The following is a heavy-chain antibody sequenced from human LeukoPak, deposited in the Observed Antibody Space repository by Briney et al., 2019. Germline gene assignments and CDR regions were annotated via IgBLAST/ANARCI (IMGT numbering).Heavy chain of an antibody. J-gene: IGHJ4*02. D-gene: IGHD2-8*01. CDR1: GGSISSGGYY. V-gene: IGHV4-31*03. Sequence: SETPSLTCTGSGGSISSGGYYWNWIRQHPGKGLEWIGYIYNSGSTYYNPSLKSRCTISVDTSKNQLSLRLSSVTAADTAVYYCARGFCTNGVCSSDYFDYWGQGTLVTVSS. CDR2: IYNSGST. CDR3: ARGFCTNGVCSSDYFDY.